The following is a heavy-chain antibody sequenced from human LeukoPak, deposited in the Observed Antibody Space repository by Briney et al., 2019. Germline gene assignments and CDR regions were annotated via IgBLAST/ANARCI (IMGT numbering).Heavy chain of an antibody. CDR3: AKDRVLRFLEWLSLPVFGWFDP. CDR2: ISGSGGST. J-gene: IGHJ5*02. CDR1: GFTFSSYA. Sequence: GGSLRLSCAASGFTFSSYAMSWVRQAPGKGLEWVSAISGSGGSTYYADSVKGRFTISRDNSKNTLYLQMNSLRAEDTAVYYCAKDRVLRFLEWLSLPVFGWFDPWGQGTLVTVSS. D-gene: IGHD3-3*01. V-gene: IGHV3-23*01.